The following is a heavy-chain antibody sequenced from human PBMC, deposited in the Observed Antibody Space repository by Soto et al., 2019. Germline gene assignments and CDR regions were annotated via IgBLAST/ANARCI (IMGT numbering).Heavy chain of an antibody. D-gene: IGHD3-16*02. J-gene: IGHJ5*02. CDR2: INPASGSA. CDR1: GYTFTHYY. V-gene: IGHV1-46*01. CDR3: ARDLSARDP. Sequence: QVQLVQSGAEVKKPGASVKVSCRTSGYTFTHYYIHWVRQAPGQGLEWLGIINPASGSANYAQDFQGRVTLSMDTSTATVYMEASVLRAENTAIFFCARDLSARDPWGQGILVTVSS.